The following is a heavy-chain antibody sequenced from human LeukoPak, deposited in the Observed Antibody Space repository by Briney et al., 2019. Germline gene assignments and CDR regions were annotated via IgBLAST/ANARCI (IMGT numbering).Heavy chain of an antibody. CDR2: ISGSGGST. J-gene: IGHJ3*02. V-gene: IGHV3-23*01. Sequence: GGSLRLSCAASGFTFSSYAMSWVRQAPGKGLEWVSAISGSGGSTYYADSVKGGFTISRGNSKNTLYLQMNSLRAEDTAVYYCAKGTPFIVVVITSDFDAFDIWGQGTMVTFSS. D-gene: IGHD3-22*01. CDR1: GFTFSSYA. CDR3: AKGTPFIVVVITSDFDAFDI.